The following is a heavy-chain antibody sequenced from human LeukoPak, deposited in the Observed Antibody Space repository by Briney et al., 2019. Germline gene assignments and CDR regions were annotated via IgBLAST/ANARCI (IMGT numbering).Heavy chain of an antibody. V-gene: IGHV3-30*02. CDR2: IRYDGSNK. J-gene: IGHJ4*02. CDR3: AKDIIAAAAPRGYYFDY. CDR1: GFTFSSYA. D-gene: IGHD6-13*01. Sequence: GGSLRLSCAASGFTFSSYAMHWVRQAPGKGLEWVAFIRYDGSNKYYADSVKGRFTISRDNSKNTLYLQMNSLRAEDTAVYYCAKDIIAAAAPRGYYFDYWGQGTLVTVSS.